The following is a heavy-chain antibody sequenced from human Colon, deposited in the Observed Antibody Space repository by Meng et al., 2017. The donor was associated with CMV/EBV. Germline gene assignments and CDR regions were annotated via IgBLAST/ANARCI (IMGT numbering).Heavy chain of an antibody. D-gene: IGHD3-10*01. CDR3: VKDQCRG. V-gene: IGHV3-30*02. CDR2: VLYDGSRK. Sequence: QVQLWESGGGVVQPGGSMRLSFAASGFTFSDDGMHWLRQAPGKGLEWVAFVLYDGSRKYYGDSVKGRFSISRDNSKNTLYLQMNSLRADDTAVYYCVKDQCRGWGQGTLVTVSS. CDR1: GFTFSDDG. J-gene: IGHJ4*02.